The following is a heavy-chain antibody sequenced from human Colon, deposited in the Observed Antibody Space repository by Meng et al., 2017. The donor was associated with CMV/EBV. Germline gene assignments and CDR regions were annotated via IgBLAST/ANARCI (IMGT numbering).Heavy chain of an antibody. CDR1: ASFGSSGFS. J-gene: IGHJ4*02. V-gene: IGHV4-39*01. D-gene: IGHD1-1*01. Sequence: ASFGSSGFSWGWIRQPPGKGLAWIASIYYSGSTYYNPSLKSRVTIFVDTSNNQFSLKLSSVTAADTAMYYCARHKWLFRNNWYYFDYWGQGTLVTVSS. CDR3: ARHKWLFRNNWYYFDY. CDR2: IYYSGST.